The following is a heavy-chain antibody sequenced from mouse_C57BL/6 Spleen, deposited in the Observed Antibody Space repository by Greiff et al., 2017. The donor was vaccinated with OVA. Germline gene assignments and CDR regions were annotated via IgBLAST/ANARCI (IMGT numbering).Heavy chain of an antibody. CDR2: ISNGGGST. Sequence: EVKLMESGGGLVQPGGSLKLSCAASGFTFSDYYMYWVRQTPEKRLEWVAYISNGGGSTYYPATVKGRFTISRDNAKNTLYLQMSRLKSADTARYYSARRHSYGSSYDAMDYWGQGTSVTVSA. CDR1: GFTFSDYY. CDR3: ARRHSYGSSYDAMDY. J-gene: IGHJ4*01. V-gene: IGHV5-12*01. D-gene: IGHD1-1*01.